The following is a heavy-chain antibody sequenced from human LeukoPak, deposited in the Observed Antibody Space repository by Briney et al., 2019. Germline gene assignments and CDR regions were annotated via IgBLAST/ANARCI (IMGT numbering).Heavy chain of an antibody. CDR3: VKDRGIAAAGPDY. Sequence: GGSLRLSCSASGFTFSSYAMHWVRQAPGKGLEYVSAISSNGGSTYYADSVKGRFTISRDNSKNTLYLQMSSLRAEDTAVYYCVKDRGIAAAGPDYWGQGTLVTVSS. CDR2: ISSNGGST. V-gene: IGHV3-64D*06. CDR1: GFTFSSYA. J-gene: IGHJ4*02. D-gene: IGHD6-13*01.